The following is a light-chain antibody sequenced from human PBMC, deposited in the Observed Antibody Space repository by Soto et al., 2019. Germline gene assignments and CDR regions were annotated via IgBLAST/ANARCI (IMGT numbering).Light chain of an antibody. J-gene: IGLJ2*01. CDR2: GNS. CDR3: QSYDSSLSVV. Sequence: SVLTQPPSVSGAPGQRVTISCTGSSSNIGAGYDVHWYQQLPGTAPKRLIYGNSNRPSGVPDRFSGSKSGTSASLAITGLQAEDEADYYCQSYDSSLSVVFGGGTKLTVL. CDR1: SSNIGAGYD. V-gene: IGLV1-40*01.